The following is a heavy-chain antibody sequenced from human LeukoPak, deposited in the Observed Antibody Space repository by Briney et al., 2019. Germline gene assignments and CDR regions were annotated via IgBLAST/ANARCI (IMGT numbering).Heavy chain of an antibody. D-gene: IGHD5-18*01. Sequence: GGSLRLSCAASGFTFRSYVIHWVRQVPGKGPEWVAVISNDGNNKFYADSVKGRFTISRDNSKNTLYLQMNNLRAEDAGVYYCAKGRGGDYSYGSYYFDYWGQGTLVTVSS. CDR1: GFTFRSYV. CDR3: AKGRGGDYSYGSYYFDY. CDR2: ISNDGNNK. V-gene: IGHV3-30*18. J-gene: IGHJ4*02.